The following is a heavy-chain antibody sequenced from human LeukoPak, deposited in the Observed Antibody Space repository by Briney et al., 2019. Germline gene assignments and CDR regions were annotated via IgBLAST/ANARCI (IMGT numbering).Heavy chain of an antibody. Sequence: PGGSLRLSCAASGFTFSSYEMNWVRQAPGKGLEWVSYISSSGSTIYYADSVKGRFTISRDNAKNSLYLQMNSRRAEDTAVYYCAKDSSSWPGYYYYMDVWGKGTTVTVSS. CDR3: AKDSSSWPGYYYYMDV. D-gene: IGHD6-13*01. CDR2: ISSSGSTI. CDR1: GFTFSSYE. J-gene: IGHJ6*03. V-gene: IGHV3-48*03.